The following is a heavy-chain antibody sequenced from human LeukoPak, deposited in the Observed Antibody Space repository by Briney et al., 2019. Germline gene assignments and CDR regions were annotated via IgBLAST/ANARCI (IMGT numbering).Heavy chain of an antibody. CDR1: GFAFSTFA. V-gene: IGHV3-23*01. Sequence: PGGSLRLSCAASGFAFSTFAMSWVRQAPGKGLDWVSSISGSGGSTYYADSVKGRFTISRDSSKNTLYLQMNSLRAEDTAVYYCAKGVGTNKGGYYFDYWGQGTPVTFSS. CDR3: AKGVGTNKGGYYFDY. J-gene: IGHJ4*02. D-gene: IGHD1-26*01. CDR2: ISGSGGST.